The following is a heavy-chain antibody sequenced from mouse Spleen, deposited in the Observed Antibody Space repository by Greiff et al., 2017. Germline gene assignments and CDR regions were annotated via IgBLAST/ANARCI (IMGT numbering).Heavy chain of an antibody. D-gene: IGHD2-3*01. V-gene: IGHV5-16*01. Sequence: EVQLVESEGGLVQPGSSMKLSCTASGFTFSDYYMAWVRQVPEKGLEWVANINYDGSSTYYLDSLKSRFIISRDNAKNILYLQMSSLKSEDTATYYCARDDGTGLDWYFDVWGAGTTVTVSS. J-gene: IGHJ1*01. CDR3: ARDDGTGLDWYFDV. CDR1: GFTFSDYY. CDR2: INYDGSST.